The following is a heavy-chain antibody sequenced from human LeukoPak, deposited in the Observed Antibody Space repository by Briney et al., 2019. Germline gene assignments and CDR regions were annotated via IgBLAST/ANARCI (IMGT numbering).Heavy chain of an antibody. V-gene: IGHV4-59*12. CDR3: ARDVIAAPGTFDY. J-gene: IGHJ4*02. D-gene: IGHD6-13*01. CDR1: GGSISSYY. CDR2: IYYSGST. Sequence: SETLSLTCTVSGGSISSYYWSWIRQPPGKGLEWIGYIYYSGSTNYNPSLKSRVTISVDTSKNQFSLKLSSVTAADTAVYYCARDVIAAPGTFDYWGQGTLVTVSS.